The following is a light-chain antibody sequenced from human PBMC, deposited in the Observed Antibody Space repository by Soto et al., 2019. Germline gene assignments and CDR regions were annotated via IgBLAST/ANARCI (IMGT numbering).Light chain of an antibody. J-gene: IGKJ1*01. V-gene: IGKV4-1*01. CDR1: QSVLYSSNNKNY. CDR3: QQYYSTPPT. CDR2: WAS. Sequence: DIVMTQSPASLTVSLGEGANINRKCGQSVLYSSNNKNYVAWYQQKPGQPPKLLIDWASTRESGVPARGSGSGAGTDFTRTISSLQAEDVAVYYCQQYYSTPPTFGQGTKVDIK.